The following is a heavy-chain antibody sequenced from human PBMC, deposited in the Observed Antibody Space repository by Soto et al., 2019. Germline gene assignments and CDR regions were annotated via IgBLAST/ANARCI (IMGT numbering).Heavy chain of an antibody. V-gene: IGHV4-39*01. J-gene: IGHJ4*01. D-gene: IGHD6-13*01. CDR1: GGSISSSSYY. Sequence: SETLSLTCTVSGGSISSSSYYWGWVRQSPGMGLAWIGSIYYSGSTYYNPSLKSRITISVDMSKNQFSLKLSSVTAADTAVYYCARLAGSRSSLIDFWGHGTLVTVFS. CDR2: IYYSGST. CDR3: ARLAGSRSSLIDF.